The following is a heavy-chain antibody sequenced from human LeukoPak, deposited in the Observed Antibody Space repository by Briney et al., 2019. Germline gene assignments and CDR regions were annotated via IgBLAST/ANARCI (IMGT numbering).Heavy chain of an antibody. D-gene: IGHD2-21*02. V-gene: IGHV3-30-3*01. Sequence: PGRSLRLSCAASGFTFSSNAMHWVRQAPGKGLEWVAVISYDGSNKYYADSVKGRFTISRDNSKNTLYLQMNSLRAEDTAVYYCARDFDRLLSPIRGFDYWGQGTLVTVSS. J-gene: IGHJ4*02. CDR1: GFTFSSNA. CDR2: ISYDGSNK. CDR3: ARDFDRLLSPIRGFDY.